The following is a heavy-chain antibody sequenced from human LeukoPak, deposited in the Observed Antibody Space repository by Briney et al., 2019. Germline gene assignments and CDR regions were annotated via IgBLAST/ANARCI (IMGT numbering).Heavy chain of an antibody. Sequence: ASVKVSCKASGYIFTGYYMHWVRQAPGQGLEWMGRINPNSGGTNYAQKFQGRVTMTRDTSISTAYMELSRLRSDDTAVYYCAREKGSSSTSCFDYWGQGTLVTVSS. CDR2: INPNSGGT. CDR1: GYIFTGYY. J-gene: IGHJ4*02. D-gene: IGHD2-2*01. V-gene: IGHV1-2*06. CDR3: AREKGSSSTSCFDY.